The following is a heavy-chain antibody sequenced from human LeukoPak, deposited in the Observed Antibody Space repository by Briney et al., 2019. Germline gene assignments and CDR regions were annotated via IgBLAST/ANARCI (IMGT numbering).Heavy chain of an antibody. CDR1: GFTFSRYS. Sequence: GGSLRLSCSGSGFTFSRYSMNWGGQPPGKGRECLSYIINAGNITYYADNVKGRFTVSRDNAKNSLYLQLNSLTAGDTGVYYCATKNPGDNWGQGTLVTVSS. D-gene: IGHD1-14*01. CDR2: IINAGNIT. V-gene: IGHV3-48*01. J-gene: IGHJ4*02. CDR3: ATKNPGDN.